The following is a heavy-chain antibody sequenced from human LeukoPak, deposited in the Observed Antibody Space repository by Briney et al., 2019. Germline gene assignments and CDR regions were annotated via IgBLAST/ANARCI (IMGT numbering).Heavy chain of an antibody. D-gene: IGHD3/OR15-3a*01. CDR2: IYSGGGT. Sequence: GGSLRLSCAASGFTVSSSYMSWVRQAPGKGLEWVSIIYSGGGTYYADSVKGRFTIFRDNSKNTLYLQMNSLRAEDTAVYYCARLLDWGVYYWGQGTLVTVSS. V-gene: IGHV3-66*04. CDR3: ARLLDWGVYY. CDR1: GFTVSSSY. J-gene: IGHJ4*02.